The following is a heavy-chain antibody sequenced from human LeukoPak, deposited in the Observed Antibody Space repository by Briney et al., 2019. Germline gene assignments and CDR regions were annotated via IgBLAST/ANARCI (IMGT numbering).Heavy chain of an antibody. CDR3: ASLTAMVTSGDY. CDR2: INPNSGGT. Sequence: ASVKVSCKASGYTFTGYYMHWVRQAPGQGLEWMGWINPNSGGTNYAQKFQGRVTMTRDTSISTACMELSRLRSDDTAVYYCASLTAMVTSGDYWGQGTLVTVSS. D-gene: IGHD5-18*01. J-gene: IGHJ4*02. V-gene: IGHV1-2*02. CDR1: GYTFTGYY.